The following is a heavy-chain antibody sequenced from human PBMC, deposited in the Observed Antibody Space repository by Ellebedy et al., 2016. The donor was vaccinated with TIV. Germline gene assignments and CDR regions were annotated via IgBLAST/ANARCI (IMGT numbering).Heavy chain of an antibody. J-gene: IGHJ2*01. CDR2: TYHSGST. D-gene: IGHD4-17*01. Sequence: MPSETLSLTCPVPGSSISSGYYWGWTRQPPGKGLVWIGTTYHSGSTSYNPSLTSRVTISVDTSKSQFSLKLRSVTAADTAVYYCARIRFGDSNYWYFDLWGRGTLVTVSS. CDR1: GSSISSGYY. V-gene: IGHV4-38-2*01. CDR3: ARIRFGDSNYWYFDL.